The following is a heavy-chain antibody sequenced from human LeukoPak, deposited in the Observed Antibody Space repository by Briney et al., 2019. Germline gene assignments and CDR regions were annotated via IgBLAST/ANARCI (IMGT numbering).Heavy chain of an antibody. CDR2: FDPEDGET. D-gene: IGHD4-17*01. V-gene: IGHV1-24*01. CDR1: AYMFTELS. Sequence: AAVRVSFKVSAYMFTELSIHWGRQAPGKGGGWGGGFDPEDGETISARKLQGRVTITEDTSTHTVYMQLSSLTSEDTAVYYCATDSTVTTKRHYYHYYMDVWGEGPTVTVSS. J-gene: IGHJ6*03. CDR3: ATDSTVTTKRHYYHYYMDV.